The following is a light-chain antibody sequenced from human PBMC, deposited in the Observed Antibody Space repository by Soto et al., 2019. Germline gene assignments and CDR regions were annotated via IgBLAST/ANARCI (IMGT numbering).Light chain of an antibody. CDR3: QQRSNWPPLT. CDR2: GAS. V-gene: IGKV3-11*01. J-gene: IGKJ1*01. CDR1: QSVTSTY. Sequence: ERVLTQSPGTLSLSPGERATLSCRASQSVTSTYLAWYQQKPGQAPRLLIYGASNRATGIPARFSGSGSGTDFTLTISSPEPEDFAVYYCQQRSNWPPLTFGQGTKVDIK.